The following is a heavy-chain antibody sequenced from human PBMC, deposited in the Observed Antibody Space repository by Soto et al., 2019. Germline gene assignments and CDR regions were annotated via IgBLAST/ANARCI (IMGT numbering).Heavy chain of an antibody. CDR2: ISGSGGST. CDR3: AKGGSNYFDY. V-gene: IGHV3-23*01. D-gene: IGHD3-16*01. Sequence: GGSLRLSCAASGFTFSSYAMSWVRQAPGKGLEWVSAISGSGGSTYYADSVKGRFTISRDNSKNTLYLQMNSRRAEDTYVYDCAKGGSNYFDYWGQGTLVTVSS. CDR1: GFTFSSYA. J-gene: IGHJ4*02.